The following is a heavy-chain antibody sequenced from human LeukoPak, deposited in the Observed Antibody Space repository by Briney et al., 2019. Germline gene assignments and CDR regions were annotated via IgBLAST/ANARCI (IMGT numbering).Heavy chain of an antibody. V-gene: IGHV3-13*01. CDR1: GFTFSSYD. CDR3: ARAIAARRGENWFDS. D-gene: IGHD6-6*01. CDR2: IGTGGDT. J-gene: IGHJ5*01. Sequence: GGSLRLSCAASGFTFSSYDMHWVRQVTGKGLEWVSAIGTGGDTYYPGSVKGRFTISREHAKNSLYLQMNSLRAGDTAVYYCARAIAARRGENWFDSWGQGTLVTVSS.